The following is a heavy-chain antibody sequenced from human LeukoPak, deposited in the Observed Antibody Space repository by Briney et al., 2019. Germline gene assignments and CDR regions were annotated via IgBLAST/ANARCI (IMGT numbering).Heavy chain of an antibody. CDR3: VRQPDTVTPYNWFDP. D-gene: IGHD4-17*01. CDR1: GGSISSNSYY. Sequence: SETLSLTCTVSGGSISSNSYYWGWIRQPPEKGLEWIGSFYYSGSTYYNPSLKSRVTISVDTSKNQFSLKLSPVTAADTAVYYRVRQPDTVTPYNWFDPWGQGTLVTVSS. J-gene: IGHJ5*02. CDR2: FYYSGST. V-gene: IGHV4-39*01.